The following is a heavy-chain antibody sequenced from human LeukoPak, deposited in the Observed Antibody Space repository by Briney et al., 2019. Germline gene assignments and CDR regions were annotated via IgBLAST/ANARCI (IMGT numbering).Heavy chain of an antibody. CDR1: GGSISSHY. CDR3: ARVPNIPPDAFDI. Sequence: SETLSLTCTVYGGSISSHYWSWIRQPPGMGLEWIRYIYYSGYTNYNPSLKSRVTISVDTSKNQFSLKLRSVTAADTAVYYCARVPNIPPDAFDIWGQGTMVTASS. CDR2: IYYSGYT. J-gene: IGHJ3*02. D-gene: IGHD2/OR15-2a*01. V-gene: IGHV4-59*11.